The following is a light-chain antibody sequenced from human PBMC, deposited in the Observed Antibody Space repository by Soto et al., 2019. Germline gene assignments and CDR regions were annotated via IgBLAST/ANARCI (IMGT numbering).Light chain of an antibody. Sequence: HSVLTQPASVSGSPGQSITISCTGTSSDVGDYNYVSWYQQQPGKAPKVMIYDVSNRPSGVSNRFSGSKSGNTASLTISGLQAEDEADYYCSSYTSSSTLVFGTGNKVTVL. CDR3: SSYTSSSTLV. J-gene: IGLJ1*01. CDR2: DVS. CDR1: SSDVGDYNY. V-gene: IGLV2-14*01.